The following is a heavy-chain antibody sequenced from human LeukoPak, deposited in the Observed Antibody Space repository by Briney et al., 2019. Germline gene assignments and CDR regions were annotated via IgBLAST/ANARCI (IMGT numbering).Heavy chain of an antibody. CDR2: ISSGSKT. CDR1: GFTFSIYN. J-gene: IGHJ6*02. V-gene: IGHV3-69-1*01. CDR3: AREGTSFYGLDV. Sequence: RSGGSLTLSCAASGFTFSIYNINWVRQAPGKGLEWVSSISSGSKTYYADSVKGRFTISRDKAEKSLYLQMNSLRDEDTAVYYCAREGTSFYGLDVWGQGTTVTVSS. D-gene: IGHD3-10*01.